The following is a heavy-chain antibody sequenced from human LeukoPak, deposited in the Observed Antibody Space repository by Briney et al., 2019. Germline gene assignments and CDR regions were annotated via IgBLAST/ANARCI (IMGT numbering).Heavy chain of an antibody. CDR2: ISGSGFTT. J-gene: IGHJ4*02. Sequence: PGGSLRLSCAASGFTFSSYAMTWVRQAPGKGLEWVSSISGSGFTTYHSDSMKGRFTISRDNSRNTLYLQMSSLRAEDTAVYYCAKYVGAMIVVPYFDNWGRGTLVTVSS. CDR3: AKYVGAMIVVPYFDN. CDR1: GFTFSSYA. V-gene: IGHV3-23*01. D-gene: IGHD3-22*01.